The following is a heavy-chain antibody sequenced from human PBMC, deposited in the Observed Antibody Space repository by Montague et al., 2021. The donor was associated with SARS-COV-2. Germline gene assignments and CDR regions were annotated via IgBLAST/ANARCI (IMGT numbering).Heavy chain of an antibody. CDR3: GRGWQKRFDP. CDR2: TASSPMWSN. V-gene: IGHV6-1*01. J-gene: IGHJ5*02. CDR1: GDSVSGPHCR. Sequence: CAISGDSVSGPHCRCHGIQAHIARAHEWTPVTASSPMWSNEYAIKVKSRITVNPDTSKNQFSLLLNSVTPEDTAVYYCGRGWQKRFDPWGQGTLVTVSS. D-gene: IGHD5-24*01.